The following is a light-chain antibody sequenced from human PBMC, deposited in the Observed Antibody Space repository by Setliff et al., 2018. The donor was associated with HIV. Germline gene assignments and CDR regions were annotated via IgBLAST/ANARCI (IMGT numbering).Light chain of an antibody. CDR1: SSNIGSHP. Sequence: QSVLTQSPSASGTPGQRVTISCSGGSSNIGSHPVYWYQQFPGTAPKLLICRDNQRPSGVPDRFSGSKSGTSASLAISGLRSEDEADYYCAAWDASVSGVLFGGGTKATVL. CDR2: RDN. V-gene: IGLV1-47*01. J-gene: IGLJ2*01. CDR3: AAWDASVSGVL.